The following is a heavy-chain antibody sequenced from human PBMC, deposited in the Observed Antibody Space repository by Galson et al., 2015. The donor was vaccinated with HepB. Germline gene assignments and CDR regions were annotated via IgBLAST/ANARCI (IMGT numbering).Heavy chain of an antibody. V-gene: IGHV3-23*01. CDR1: GFTFSSYA. D-gene: IGHD6-19*01. J-gene: IGHJ4*02. CDR3: AKDHSVEVPAGSGWYDPGFDY. Sequence: SLRLSCAASGFTFSSYAMSWVRQAPGKGLEWVSAISGSGGSTYYADSVKGRFTISRDNSKNTLYLQMNSLRAEDTAVYYCAKDHSVEVPAGSGWYDPGFDYWGQGTLVTVSS. CDR2: ISGSGGST.